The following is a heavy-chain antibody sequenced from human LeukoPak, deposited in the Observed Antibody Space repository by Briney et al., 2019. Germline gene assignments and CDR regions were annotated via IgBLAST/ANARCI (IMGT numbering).Heavy chain of an antibody. Sequence: GGSLRLSCAASGFTFSSYAMSWVRQAPGKGLEWVSAISGSGGSTYYADSVKGRFTISRDNSENTLYLQMNSLRAEDTAVYYCAKDSSNDYGDEGWFDPWGQGTLVTVSS. CDR3: AKDSSNDYGDEGWFDP. J-gene: IGHJ5*02. D-gene: IGHD4-17*01. CDR1: GFTFSSYA. V-gene: IGHV3-23*01. CDR2: ISGSGGST.